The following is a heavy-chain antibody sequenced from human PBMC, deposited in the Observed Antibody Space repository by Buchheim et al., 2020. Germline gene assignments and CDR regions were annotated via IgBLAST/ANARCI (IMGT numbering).Heavy chain of an antibody. CDR3: ARHMWGRKLRTNRDYFDY. V-gene: IGHV4-39*01. D-gene: IGHD1/OR15-1a*01. J-gene: IGHJ4*02. CDR1: GDSINSGSHY. Sequence: QVQLQESGPGLVKPSETLSLTCTVSGDSINSGSHYWAWIRQSPGMGLEWIGSLHSSGSTDSNLSLKSRVSTSIDTSKNQFSLTLNSVTAADTTVYYCARHMWGRKLRTNRDYFDYWGQGIL. CDR2: LHSSGST.